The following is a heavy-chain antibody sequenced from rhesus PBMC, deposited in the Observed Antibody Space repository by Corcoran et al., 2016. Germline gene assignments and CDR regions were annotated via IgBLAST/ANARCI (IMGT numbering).Heavy chain of an antibody. V-gene: IGHV4S10*01. D-gene: IGHD3-3*01. CDR2: IYGSSTTT. CDR3: ARGRGGTIFGVVITDRFDV. CDR1: GGSISDSYR. J-gene: IGHJ5-1*01. Sequence: QVQLQESGPGVVKPSETLSLTCAVSGGSISDSYRWSWIRPPPGKGLEWNGYIYGSSTTTNHNTSLKRRGTISKATAKNQCAVKLSSVAAADTVVYYCARGRGGTIFGVVITDRFDVWGPGVLVTVSS.